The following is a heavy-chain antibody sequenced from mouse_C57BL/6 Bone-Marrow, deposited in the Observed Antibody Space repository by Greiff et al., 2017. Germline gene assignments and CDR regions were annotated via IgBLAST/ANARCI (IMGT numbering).Heavy chain of an antibody. V-gene: IGHV1-80*01. CDR2: IYPGDGDT. CDR1: GYAFSSYW. CDR3: ARSPRDAMDY. J-gene: IGHJ4*01. Sequence: QVQLKQSGAELVKPGASVKISCKASGYAFSSYWMNWVKQRPGKGLAWIGQIYPGDGDTNYNGKFKGKATLTADKSSSTAYMQLSSLTSEDSAVYFCARSPRDAMDYWGQGTSVTVSS.